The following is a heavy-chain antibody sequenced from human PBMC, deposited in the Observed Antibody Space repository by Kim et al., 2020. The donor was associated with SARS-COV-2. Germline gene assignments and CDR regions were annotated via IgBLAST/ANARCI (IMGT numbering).Heavy chain of an antibody. D-gene: IGHD1-26*01. V-gene: IGHV3-11*06. CDR3: ARSLVGATEYGMDV. Sequence: ADSVKGRFTISRDNAKNSLYLQMNSLRAEDTAVYYCARSLVGATEYGMDVWGQGTTVTVSS. J-gene: IGHJ6*02.